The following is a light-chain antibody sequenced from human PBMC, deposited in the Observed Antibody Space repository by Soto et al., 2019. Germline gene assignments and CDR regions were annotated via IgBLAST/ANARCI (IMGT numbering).Light chain of an antibody. CDR2: DAS. Sequence: DIQMTQSPSSLSASVGDRVTITCQASQDISNYLNWYQQKPGKAPKLLIYDASKLETGVPSRFSGSGSGTDFTLTISGLEPEDFAVYYCQQRSDWPPITFGHGTRLEI. V-gene: IGKV1-33*01. J-gene: IGKJ5*01. CDR1: QDISNY. CDR3: QQRSDWPPIT.